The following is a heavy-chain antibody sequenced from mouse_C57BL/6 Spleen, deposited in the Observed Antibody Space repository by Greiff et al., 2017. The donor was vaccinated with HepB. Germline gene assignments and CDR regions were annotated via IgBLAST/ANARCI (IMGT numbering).Heavy chain of an antibody. CDR1: GFTFSDYG. CDR2: ISSGSSTI. D-gene: IGHD3-1*01. J-gene: IGHJ1*03. CDR3: ARGAIWYFDV. Sequence: EVHLVESGGGLVKPGGSLKLSCAASGFTFSDYGMHWVRQAPEKGLEWVAYISSGSSTIYYADTVKGRFTISRDNAKNTLFLQMTSLRSEDTAMYYCARGAIWYFDVWGTGTTVTVSS. V-gene: IGHV5-17*01.